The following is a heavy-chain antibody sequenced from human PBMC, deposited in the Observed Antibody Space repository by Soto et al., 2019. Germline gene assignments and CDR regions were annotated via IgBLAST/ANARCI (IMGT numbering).Heavy chain of an antibody. V-gene: IGHV1-46*01. CDR3: AGQASAFDI. J-gene: IGHJ3*02. CDR2: INPSGGST. Sequence: ASVEVSCKASGYSFASYYMHWVRQAPGQGLEWMGIINPSGGSTSYAQKFQGRVTMTRDTSTSTVYMELSSLRSEDTAVYYCAGQASAFDIWGQGTMVTVSS. CDR1: GYSFASYY.